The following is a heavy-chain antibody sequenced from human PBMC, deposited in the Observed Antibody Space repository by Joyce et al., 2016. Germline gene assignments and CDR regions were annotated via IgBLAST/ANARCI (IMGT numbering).Heavy chain of an antibody. Sequence: QLQLQESGPGLVKPSETLSLTCTVSDDSIRRSTSYWGWIRQPPGKGLEWIETTYSGGSTYHIPSLSSRVTISVNTPTRQFSLKVISVPAADTAVYYCAGHVGPTPYGSGEYYYHYGMDVWGRGITVSVSS. J-gene: IGHJ6*02. CDR3: AGHVGPTPYGSGEYYYHYGMDV. V-gene: IGHV4-39*01. CDR2: TYSGGST. CDR1: DDSIRRSTSY. D-gene: IGHD3-10*01.